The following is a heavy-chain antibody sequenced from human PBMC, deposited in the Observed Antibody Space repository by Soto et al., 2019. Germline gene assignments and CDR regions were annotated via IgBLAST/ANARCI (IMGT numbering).Heavy chain of an antibody. D-gene: IGHD1-7*01. V-gene: IGHV3-23*01. CDR2: ISPTGGTT. J-gene: IGHJ4*03. CDR1: GFIFRIYD. Sequence: GGSLRLSCATSGFIFRIYDMSWVRQAPGKGLEWVSGISPTGGTTYYADPVKGRFTISRDNSGHTLFLTLKSLRVDDTAIYYCAKLAPELRTSPRYFDSWGQGALVTVSS. CDR3: AKLAPELRTSPRYFDS.